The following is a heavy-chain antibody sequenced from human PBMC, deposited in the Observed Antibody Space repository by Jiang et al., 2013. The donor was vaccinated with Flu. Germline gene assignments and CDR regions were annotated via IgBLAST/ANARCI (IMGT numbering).Heavy chain of an antibody. Sequence: VQLLESGGGLVQPGRSLRLSCTASGFTFGDYAMSWVRQAPGKGLEWVGFIRSKAYGGTTEYAASVKGRFTISRDDSKSIAYLQMNSLKTEDTAVYYCTTTTLGYWTQAPDYWGQGTLVTVSS. CDR3: TTTTLGYWTQAPDY. J-gene: IGHJ4*02. CDR1: GFTFGDYA. CDR2: IRSKAYGGTT. V-gene: IGHV3-49*04. D-gene: IGHD2-8*01.